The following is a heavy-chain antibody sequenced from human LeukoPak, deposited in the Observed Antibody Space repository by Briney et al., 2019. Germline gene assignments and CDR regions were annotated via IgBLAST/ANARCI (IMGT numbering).Heavy chain of an antibody. Sequence: GGSLRLSCAASGFTFSSYSMNWVRQAPGKGLEWVSYISSSSSTIYYADSVKGRFTISRDNAKNSLYLQMNSLRAEDTAVYYCAGTRIAAAGGFLNPWGQGTLVTVSS. J-gene: IGHJ5*02. CDR2: ISSSSSTI. CDR1: GFTFSSYS. D-gene: IGHD6-13*01. V-gene: IGHV3-48*01. CDR3: AGTRIAAAGGFLNP.